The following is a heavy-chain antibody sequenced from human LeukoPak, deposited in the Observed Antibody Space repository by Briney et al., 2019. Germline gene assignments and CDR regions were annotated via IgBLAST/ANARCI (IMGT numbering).Heavy chain of an antibody. D-gene: IGHD1-26*01. J-gene: IGHJ4*02. V-gene: IGHV1-2*02. Sequence: ASVKVSCKASGYTLNVFFMQWVRQAPGQGLEWMGWINPNSGDTNYAQRFQGRVTMTLDTSNSAAYIELTSLTPDDTAMYYCASGRGSGSLRWGQGTLVTVSS. CDR2: INPNSGDT. CDR1: GYTLNVFF. CDR3: ASGRGSGSLR.